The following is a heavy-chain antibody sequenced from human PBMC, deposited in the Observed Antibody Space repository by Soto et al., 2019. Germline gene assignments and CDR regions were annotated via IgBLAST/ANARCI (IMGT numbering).Heavy chain of an antibody. J-gene: IGHJ4*02. CDR3: ARLEGLATISYYFDF. CDR1: GDSINSDKYY. CDR2: IYFRGIT. D-gene: IGHD3-9*01. Sequence: PSETLSLTCSVSGDSINSDKYYWGWIRQPPGGGLEWIGSIYFRGITYYNPSLQIRVTISLDKSKSQFSLKLNSVTAAYSAVYFCARLEGLATISYYFDFWGQGALVTVSS. V-gene: IGHV4-39*01.